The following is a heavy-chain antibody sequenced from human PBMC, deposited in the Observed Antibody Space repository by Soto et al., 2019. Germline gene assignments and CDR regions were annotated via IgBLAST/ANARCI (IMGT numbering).Heavy chain of an antibody. CDR3: ARDQGEEDDKHYYYGMDV. CDR1: GFTFSSYS. V-gene: IGHV3-21*01. D-gene: IGHD3-16*01. J-gene: IGHJ6*02. Sequence: EVQLVESGGGLVKPGGSLRLSCAASGFTFSSYSMNWVRQAPGKGLEWVSSISSSSSYIYYADSVKGRFTISRDNAKNSLYLQMNSLRAEDTAVYYCARDQGEEDDKHYYYGMDVWGQGTTVTVSS. CDR2: ISSSSSYI.